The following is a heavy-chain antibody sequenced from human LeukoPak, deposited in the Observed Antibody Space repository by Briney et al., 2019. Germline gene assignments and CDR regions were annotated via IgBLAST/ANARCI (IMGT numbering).Heavy chain of an antibody. V-gene: IGHV1-69*13. Sequence: SVKVSCKASGGTFSSYAWVRQAPGQGLEWMGGIIPMFGTAKYAQKFQGRVTITADESTSTAYMELSSLRSEDTAVYYCARELGFGSGSFRGMDVWGQGTTVTVSS. CDR2: IIPMFGTA. J-gene: IGHJ6*02. D-gene: IGHD3-10*01. CDR1: GGTFSSYA. CDR3: ARELGFGSGSFRGMDV.